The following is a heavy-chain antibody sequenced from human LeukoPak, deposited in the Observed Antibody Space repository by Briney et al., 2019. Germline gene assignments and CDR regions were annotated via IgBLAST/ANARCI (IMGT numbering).Heavy chain of an antibody. V-gene: IGHV4-34*01. CDR1: GGSFSGYY. Sequence: RPSETLSLTCAVYGGSFSGYYWSWIRQPPGKGLEWIGEINHSGSTNYNPSLKSRVTISVDTSKNQFSLKLSSVTAADTAVYYCARGRVRLRPWPHTLAFDIWGQGTMVTVSS. CDR2: INHSGST. D-gene: IGHD4-17*01. J-gene: IGHJ3*02. CDR3: ARGRVRLRPWPHTLAFDI.